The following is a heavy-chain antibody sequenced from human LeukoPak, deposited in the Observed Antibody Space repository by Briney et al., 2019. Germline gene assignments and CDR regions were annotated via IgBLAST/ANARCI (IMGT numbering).Heavy chain of an antibody. J-gene: IGHJ4*02. CDR2: IWYDGSNK. Sequence: GGSLRLSCAASGFTFSSYGMHWVRQAPGKGLEWVAVIWYDGSNKYYADSVKGRFTISRDNAKNSLYLQMNSLRAEDTAVYYCARAPSYYDSSGYLYWGQGTLVTVSS. D-gene: IGHD3-22*01. V-gene: IGHV3-33*01. CDR1: GFTFSSYG. CDR3: ARAPSYYDSSGYLY.